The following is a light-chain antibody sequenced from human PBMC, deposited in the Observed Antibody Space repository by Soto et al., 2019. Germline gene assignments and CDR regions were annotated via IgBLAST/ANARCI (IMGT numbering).Light chain of an antibody. CDR1: SGHSTYA. CDR2: LNSDGSH. CDR3: QTWVTGPPWV. Sequence: QSVLTQSPSASASLGASVKLTCTLSSGHSTYAIAWHQQRPEKGPRYLMKLNSDGSHNKGDGIPDRFSGSSSGAERYLTISSLQSEDEADYYCQTWVTGPPWVFGGGTKVTVL. V-gene: IGLV4-69*01. J-gene: IGLJ3*02.